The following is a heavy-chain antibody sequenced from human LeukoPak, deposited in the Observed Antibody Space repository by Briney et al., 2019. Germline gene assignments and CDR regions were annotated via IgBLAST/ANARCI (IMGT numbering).Heavy chain of an antibody. J-gene: IGHJ5*02. CDR3: ASLSGYSSSWYENWFDP. CDR1: GYSFTSYW. Sequence: GESLKISCKGSGYSFTSYWIGWVRQTPGKGLEWMGIIYSGDSDTRYSPSFQGQVTISADKSISTAYLQWSSLKASDTAMYYCASLSGYSSSWYENWFDPWGQGTLVTVSS. V-gene: IGHV5-51*01. D-gene: IGHD6-13*01. CDR2: IYSGDSDT.